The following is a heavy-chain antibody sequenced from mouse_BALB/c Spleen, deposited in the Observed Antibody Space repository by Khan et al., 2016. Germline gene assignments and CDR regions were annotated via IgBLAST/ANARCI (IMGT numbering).Heavy chain of an antibody. Sequence: EVKLLESGPGLVKPSQSLSLTCTVTGYSITSGYAWNWIRQFPGNKLEWMGYISYSGGTSYNPSLKSRISITRDTSKNQFFLQLNSVTTEDTATYYFARGNYYGYYFDYWGQGTPLTVSS. D-gene: IGHD1-1*01. V-gene: IGHV3-2*02. CDR3: ARGNYYGYYFDY. CDR1: GYSITSGYA. J-gene: IGHJ2*01. CDR2: ISYSGGT.